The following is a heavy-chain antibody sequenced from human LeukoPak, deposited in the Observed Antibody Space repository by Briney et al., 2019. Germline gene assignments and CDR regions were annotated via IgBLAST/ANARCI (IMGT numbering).Heavy chain of an antibody. D-gene: IGHD2-15*01. CDR1: GFSVSNYA. J-gene: IGHJ4*02. V-gene: IGHV3-23*01. CDR2: FTAGGSST. CDR3: ARGGGLQRRYFEY. Sequence: PGGSLRLSCAASGFSVSNYALSWVRQAPGKGLEWVSSFTAGGSSTYNTDSVEGRFTISRDISKNTLYMQMNSLRAEDTAIYYCARGGGLQRRYFEYWGQGTLLTVFS.